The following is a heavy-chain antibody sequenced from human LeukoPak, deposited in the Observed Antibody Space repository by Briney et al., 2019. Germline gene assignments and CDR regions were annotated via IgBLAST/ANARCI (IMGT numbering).Heavy chain of an antibody. CDR3: ARDTSGYYRFDY. J-gene: IGHJ4*02. V-gene: IGHV4-59*08. Sequence: SETLSLICTVSGASISNSYWNWIRQPPGEGPGWIGYVSYTGSTYYPPSLKIRIAISGDTSKNQFSMKWSSVTAADTAVYYCARDTSGYYRFDYWGQGILVTVSS. CDR2: VSYTGST. D-gene: IGHD3-22*01. CDR1: GASISNSY.